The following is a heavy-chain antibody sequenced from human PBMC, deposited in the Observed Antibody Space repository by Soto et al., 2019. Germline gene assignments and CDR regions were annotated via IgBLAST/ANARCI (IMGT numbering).Heavy chain of an antibody. J-gene: IGHJ4*02. D-gene: IGHD3-22*01. CDR2: ISGSCGST. CDR1: GFTFSSYA. Sequence: GGSLRLSCAASGFTFSSYAMSWVRQAPGKGLEWVSAISGSCGSTDNADSVKGRFTISRDNSKNTLYLQMNSLRAEDTAVYYCAKGQTKVIVVDYWGQGTLVTVSS. V-gene: IGHV3-23*01. CDR3: AKGQTKVIVVDY.